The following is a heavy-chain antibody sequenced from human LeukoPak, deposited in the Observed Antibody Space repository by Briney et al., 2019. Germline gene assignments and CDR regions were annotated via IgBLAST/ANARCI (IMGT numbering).Heavy chain of an antibody. D-gene: IGHD2-2*01. V-gene: IGHV1-18*01. CDR1: GYTFNSYG. CDR2: ISAYNGNT. CDR3: ARDAARYCTTTTCSAFDI. J-gene: IGHJ3*02. Sequence: ASVKVSCKASGYTFNSYGISWVRQAPGQGLEWMGWISAYNGNTNYAQKVQGRVTMTTDTSTSTAYMDLRSLRSDDTAVYYCARDAARYCTTTTCSAFDIWGQGTMVTVSS.